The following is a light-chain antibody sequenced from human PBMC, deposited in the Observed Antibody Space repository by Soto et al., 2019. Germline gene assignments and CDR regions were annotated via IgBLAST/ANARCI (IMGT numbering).Light chain of an antibody. CDR2: EVR. Sequence: QSALTQPASVSGSPGQSITISCTGTRRDVGAYNLVSWYQQPPGKAPQLLIYEVRNRPSGSSSRFSGSRSGNTASLTISSLLPEDEADYYCSAYTSRSTLVFGGGTKVTVL. V-gene: IGLV2-14*01. J-gene: IGLJ2*01. CDR3: SAYTSRSTLV. CDR1: RRDVGAYNL.